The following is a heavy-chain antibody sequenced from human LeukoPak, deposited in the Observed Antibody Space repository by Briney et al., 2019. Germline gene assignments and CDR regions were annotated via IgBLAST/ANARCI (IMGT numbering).Heavy chain of an antibody. J-gene: IGHJ3*02. CDR2: INPSSGGT. CDR3: ARDRVYGYYYDSSGYSVYAFDI. CDR1: GYTFTGYY. V-gene: IGHV1-2*06. D-gene: IGHD3-22*01. Sequence: ASVKVSCKASGYTFTGYYMHWVRQAPGQGLEWMGRINPSSGGTNYAQKFQGRVTMTRDTSISTAYMELSRLRSDDTAVYYCARDRVYGYYYDSSGYSVYAFDIWGQGTMVTVSS.